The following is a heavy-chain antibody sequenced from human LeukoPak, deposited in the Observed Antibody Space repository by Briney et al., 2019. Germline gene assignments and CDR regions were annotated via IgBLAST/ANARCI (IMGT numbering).Heavy chain of an antibody. CDR1: GGSISSSSYY. V-gene: IGHV4-39*01. Sequence: PSETLSLTCTVSGGSISSSSYYWGWIRQPPGKGLEWIGSIYYSGSTYYNPSLKSRVTISVDTSKNQFSLKLSSVTAADTAVYYCARVSAVYYDFWSGYPTHFDYWGQGTLVTVSS. CDR2: IYYSGST. J-gene: IGHJ4*02. D-gene: IGHD3-3*01. CDR3: ARVSAVYYDFWSGYPTHFDY.